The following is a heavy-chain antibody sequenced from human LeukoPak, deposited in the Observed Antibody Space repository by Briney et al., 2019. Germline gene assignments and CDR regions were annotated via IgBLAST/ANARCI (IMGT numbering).Heavy chain of an antibody. Sequence: GGSLRLSCAASGFTFSSYGMNWVRQAPGKGPGWISYISRSGATIYYADSVKGRFTISRDNAKNSLYLQMSSLGAEDTAIYYCSRDRGGGDIYFDYWGQGTLVTVSS. CDR3: SRDRGGGDIYFDY. D-gene: IGHD2-21*02. J-gene: IGHJ4*02. CDR2: ISRSGATI. V-gene: IGHV3-48*03. CDR1: GFTFSSYG.